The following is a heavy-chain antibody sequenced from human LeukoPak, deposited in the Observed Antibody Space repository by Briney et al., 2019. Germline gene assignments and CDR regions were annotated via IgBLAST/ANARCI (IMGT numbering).Heavy chain of an antibody. CDR1: GFTFSSYG. CDR3: AKDWNDSSGSQY. D-gene: IGHD3-22*01. Sequence: GGSLRLSCAASGFTFSSYGMHWVRQAPGKGLEWVAVISYDGSNKYYADSVKGRFTISRDNSKYTLYLQMNSLRAEDTAVYYCAKDWNDSSGSQYWGQGTLVTVSS. CDR2: ISYDGSNK. V-gene: IGHV3-30*18. J-gene: IGHJ4*02.